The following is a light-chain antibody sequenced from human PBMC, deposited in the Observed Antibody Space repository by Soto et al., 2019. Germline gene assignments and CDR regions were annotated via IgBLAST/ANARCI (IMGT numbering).Light chain of an antibody. CDR2: KAS. Sequence: DIQMTQPPSTLSASVGDRVTITCRASQSISSWLAWYQQKPGKAPKLLIYKASSLESGVPSRFSGSGSGTEFTLTISSLQPDDFATYYCQQYNSYSWTFGQGTK. CDR1: QSISSW. J-gene: IGKJ1*01. V-gene: IGKV1-5*03. CDR3: QQYNSYSWT.